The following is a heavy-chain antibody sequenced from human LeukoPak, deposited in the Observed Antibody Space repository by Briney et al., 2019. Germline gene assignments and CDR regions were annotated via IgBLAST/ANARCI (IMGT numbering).Heavy chain of an antibody. CDR3: AREVWNWFDP. Sequence: SETLSLTCTVSGGSISSYYWSWIRQPPGKGLEWIGYIYYSGSTNYNPSLKSRVTISVDTPKNQFSLKLSSVTAADTAVYYCAREVWNWFDPWGRGTLVTVSS. J-gene: IGHJ5*02. D-gene: IGHD1-20*01. CDR2: IYYSGST. V-gene: IGHV4-59*01. CDR1: GGSISSYY.